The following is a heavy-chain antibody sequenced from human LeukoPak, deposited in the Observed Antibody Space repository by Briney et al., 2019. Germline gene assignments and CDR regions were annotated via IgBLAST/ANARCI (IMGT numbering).Heavy chain of an antibody. J-gene: IGHJ4*02. V-gene: IGHV3-23*01. CDR1: GFSFGSYA. CDR3: AKDRRYCSGGSYYVGNFDY. CDR2: ISGSGGST. D-gene: IGHD2-15*01. Sequence: GGSLRLSCAASGFSFGSYAMSWVRQAPGKGLEWVSAISGSGGSTYYADSVKGRFTISRDNSKNTLYLQMNSLRAEDTAVYYCAKDRRYCSGGSYYVGNFDYWGQGTLVTVSS.